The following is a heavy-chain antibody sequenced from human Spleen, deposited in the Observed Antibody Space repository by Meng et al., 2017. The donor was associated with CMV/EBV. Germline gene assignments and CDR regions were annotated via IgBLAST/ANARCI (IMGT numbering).Heavy chain of an antibody. CDR2: ISGSGGST. D-gene: IGHD5-18*01. CDR3: ASRIQLLYGMDV. J-gene: IGHJ6*02. Sequence: GESLKISCAASGFTFSSYAMSWVRQAPGKGLEWVSTISGSGGSTYYADSVKGRFTISRDNSKNTPYLQMNSLRAEDTAVYYCASRIQLLYGMDVWGQGTTVTVSS. CDR1: GFTFSSYA. V-gene: IGHV3-23*01.